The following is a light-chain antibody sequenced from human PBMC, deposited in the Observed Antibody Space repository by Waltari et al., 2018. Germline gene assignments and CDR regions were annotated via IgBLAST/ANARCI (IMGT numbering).Light chain of an antibody. Sequence: IQLTQSPSSLPASVGDRVTITCRASQSISSYLNWYQQRPGKAPKLLIYDASNLHSGVPSRFSGSGSGTEFTLTTSSLQPEDFATYYCPQSNSTPFTFGQGTKLEIK. CDR3: PQSNSTPFT. CDR2: DAS. J-gene: IGKJ2*01. CDR1: QSISSY. V-gene: IGKV1-39*01.